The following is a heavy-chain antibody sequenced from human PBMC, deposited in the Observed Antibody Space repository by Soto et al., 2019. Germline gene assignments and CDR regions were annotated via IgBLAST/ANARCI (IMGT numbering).Heavy chain of an antibody. CDR1: GFTFSSYS. J-gene: IGHJ3*02. CDR3: ARDPAAGTGDAFDI. D-gene: IGHD6-13*01. Sequence: EVQLVEPGGGLVKPGGSLRLSCAASGFTFSSYSMNWVRQAPGKGLEWVSSISSSSSYIYYADSVKGRFTISRDNAKNSLYLQMNSLRAEDTAVYYCARDPAAGTGDAFDIWGQGTMVTVSS. CDR2: ISSSSSYI. V-gene: IGHV3-21*01.